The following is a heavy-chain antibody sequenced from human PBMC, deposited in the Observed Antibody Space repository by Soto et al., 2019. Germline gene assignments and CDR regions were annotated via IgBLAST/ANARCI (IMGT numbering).Heavy chain of an antibody. D-gene: IGHD6-13*01. J-gene: IGHJ6*02. Sequence: QLQLQESGPGLVKPSETLSLTCTVSGGSISSSSYYWGWIRQPPGKGLEWIGSIYYRGSTYYNPSLKSRATISVDTSKHPFSLTMSPVTAADTAVYYCASHCEIAAAGYYYGMDVWGQGTTVTVSS. V-gene: IGHV4-39*01. CDR3: ASHCEIAAAGYYYGMDV. CDR1: GGSISSSSYY. CDR2: IYYRGST.